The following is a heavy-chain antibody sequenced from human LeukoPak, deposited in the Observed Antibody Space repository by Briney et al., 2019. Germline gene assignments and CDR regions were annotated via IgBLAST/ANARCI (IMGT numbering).Heavy chain of an antibody. D-gene: IGHD6-19*01. V-gene: IGHV5-51*01. CDR3: ARRRIAVAGVTAGPFDP. J-gene: IGHJ5*02. Sequence: GESLKTSCKGSGYSFTSYWIGWVRQMPGKGLEWMGIIYPGDSDTRYSPSFQGQVTISADKSISTAYLQWSSLKASDTAMYYCARRRIAVAGVTAGPFDPWGQGTLVTVSS. CDR2: IYPGDSDT. CDR1: GYSFTSYW.